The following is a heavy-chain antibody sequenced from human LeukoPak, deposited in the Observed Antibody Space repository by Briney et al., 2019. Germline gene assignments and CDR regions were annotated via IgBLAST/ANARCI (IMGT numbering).Heavy chain of an antibody. CDR2: IYHSGST. V-gene: IGHV4-38-2*02. Sequence: PSETLSLTCTVSGYSISSGYYWGWIGQPPGKGLEWIGNIYHSGSTYYNPSLKRRLTISVDTSKNQFSLKLSSVTAADTAVYYCASQQQLVLLDWFDPWGQGTLVTVSS. J-gene: IGHJ5*02. D-gene: IGHD6-13*01. CDR1: GYSISSGYY. CDR3: ASQQQLVLLDWFDP.